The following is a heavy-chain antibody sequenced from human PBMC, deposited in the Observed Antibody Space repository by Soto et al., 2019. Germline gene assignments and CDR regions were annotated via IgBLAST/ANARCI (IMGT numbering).Heavy chain of an antibody. CDR1: GYTFTSYG. Sequence: ASVKVSCKASGYTFTSYGISWVRQAPGQGLEWMGWISAYNGNTNYAQKLQGRVTMTTDTSTSTAYMELRSLRSDDTAVYYCARDKMVYYDSSGYSTGAFDIWRQGTMVTVSS. D-gene: IGHD3-22*01. J-gene: IGHJ3*02. CDR2: ISAYNGNT. V-gene: IGHV1-18*04. CDR3: ARDKMVYYDSSGYSTGAFDI.